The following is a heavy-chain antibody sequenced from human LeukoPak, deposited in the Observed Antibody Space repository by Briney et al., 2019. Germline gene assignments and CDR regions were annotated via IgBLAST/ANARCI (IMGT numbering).Heavy chain of an antibody. Sequence: ASVKVSCKASGYTFTGYYMHWVRQAPGQGLEWMGWINPNSGGTNYAQKFQGRVTMTRDTSISTAYMELSRLRSDDTAVYYCARSQENYDYVWGSYRYSTSKDAFDIWGQGTMVTVSS. CDR1: GYTFTGYY. D-gene: IGHD3-16*02. CDR2: INPNSGGT. CDR3: ARSQENYDYVWGSYRYSTSKDAFDI. J-gene: IGHJ3*02. V-gene: IGHV1-2*02.